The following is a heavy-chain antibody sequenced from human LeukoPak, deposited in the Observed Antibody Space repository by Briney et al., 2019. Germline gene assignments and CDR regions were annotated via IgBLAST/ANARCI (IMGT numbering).Heavy chain of an antibody. CDR3: ARGPGGYCSGGSCYYSSSSMDV. CDR2: MNPNSGNT. Sequence: GASVKVSCKASGYTFTSYDINWVRQATGQGLEWMGWMNPNSGNTGYAQKFQGRVTMTRNTSISTAYMELSSLRSEDTAVYYCARGPGGYCSGGSCYYSSSSMDVWGKATTFTISS. CDR1: GYTFTSYD. D-gene: IGHD2-15*01. J-gene: IGHJ6*03. V-gene: IGHV1-8*01.